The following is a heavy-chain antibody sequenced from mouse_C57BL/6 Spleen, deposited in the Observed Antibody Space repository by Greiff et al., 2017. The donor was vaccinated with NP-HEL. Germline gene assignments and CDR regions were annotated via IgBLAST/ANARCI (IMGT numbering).Heavy chain of an antibody. D-gene: IGHD1-1*01. CDR1: GYTFTSYW. J-gene: IGHJ3*01. CDR2: IDPSDSYT. CDR3: ASFDYGSSYEVAY. Sequence: QVQLQQPGAELVMPGASVKLSCKASGYTFTSYWMHWVKQRPGQGLEWIGEIDPSDSYTNYNQKFKGKSTLTVDKSSSTAYMQLSSLTSEDSAVYYCASFDYGSSYEVAYWGQGTLVTVSA. V-gene: IGHV1-69*01.